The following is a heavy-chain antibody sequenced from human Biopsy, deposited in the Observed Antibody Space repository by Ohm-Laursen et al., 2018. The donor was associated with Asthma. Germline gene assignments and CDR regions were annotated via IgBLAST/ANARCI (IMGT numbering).Heavy chain of an antibody. V-gene: IGHV3-30*18. CDR2: MSFDGRQT. Sequence: SSLRLSCTASGFTFDDYGMHWVRQAPGKGPEWVAVMSFDGRQTYYADSVKGRFTISRDNSKSTLYLQMNSLRAEDTAVYYCAKERYYDFWSGYPIWGQGTMVTVSS. CDR3: AKERYYDFWSGYPI. CDR1: GFTFDDYG. J-gene: IGHJ3*02. D-gene: IGHD3-3*01.